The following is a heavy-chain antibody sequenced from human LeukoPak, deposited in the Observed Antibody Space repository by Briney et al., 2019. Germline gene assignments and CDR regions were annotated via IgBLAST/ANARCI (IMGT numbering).Heavy chain of an antibody. D-gene: IGHD3-10*01. CDR1: GGSISGYY. CDR2: IYYSGST. Sequence: SETLSLTCTVSGGSISGYYWSWIRQPPGKGLEWIGYIYYSGSTNYNPSLKSRVTMSVDTSKNQFSLKLSSVTAADTAVYYCAKDPLYPHYGSGADYWFDPWGQGTLVTVSS. CDR3: AKDPLYPHYGSGADYWFDP. J-gene: IGHJ5*02. V-gene: IGHV4-59*01.